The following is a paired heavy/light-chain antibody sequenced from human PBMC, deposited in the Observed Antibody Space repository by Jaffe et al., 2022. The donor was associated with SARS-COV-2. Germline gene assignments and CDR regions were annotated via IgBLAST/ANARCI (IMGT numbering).Light chain of an antibody. V-gene: IGKV1-27*01. CDR2: GVS. J-gene: IGKJ2*01. Sequence: DIQMTQSPSSLSASVGDRVTITCRASQGISNYLAWYQQKPGKVPKLLIYGVSTLQSGVPSRFSGSGSGTDFTLTISSLQPEDVATYYCQKHGGAPHTFGQGTKLEI. CDR3: QKHGGAPHT. CDR1: QGISNY.
Heavy chain of an antibody. J-gene: IGHJ4*02. CDR3: AAPYSYASGITG. D-gene: IGHD3-10*01. V-gene: IGHV3-49*03. Sequence: EVQLVESGGGLVQPGRSLRLSCTASGFTFGDYAVGWFRQAPGKGLEWVGFITSRAHGGTTEYAASLRGRFTISRDDSNRIAYLQMNSLKTEDTAVYHCAAPYSYASGITGWGQGTLVTVSS. CDR2: ITSRAHGGTT. CDR1: GFTFGDYA.